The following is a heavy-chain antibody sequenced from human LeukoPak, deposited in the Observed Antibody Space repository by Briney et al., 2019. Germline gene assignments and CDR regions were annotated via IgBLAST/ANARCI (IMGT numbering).Heavy chain of an antibody. CDR1: TFSFSTYV. V-gene: IGHV3-64D*06. CDR2: ISGNGDST. D-gene: IGHD5-24*01. J-gene: IGHJ1*01. CDR3: VGDGRDGYDRYFQY. Sequence: GRSLRLSCSASTFSFSTYVIHWVRQAPGKGLEYLSVISGNGDSTDYADFVKGRFIVSRDNSKKTVYLHMSRLKGEDTAVYYCVGDGRDGYDRYFQYWGQGTLVTVSS.